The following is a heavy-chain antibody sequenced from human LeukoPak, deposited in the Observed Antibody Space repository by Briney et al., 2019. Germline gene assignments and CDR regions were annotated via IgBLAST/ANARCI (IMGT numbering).Heavy chain of an antibody. V-gene: IGHV3-74*01. J-gene: IGHJ6*02. CDR3: ARCSGSYCYYYGMDV. CDR1: GFTFSTYW. D-gene: IGHD3-10*02. CDR2: INSDGRSS. Sequence: PGGSLRLSCAASGFTFSTYWMHWVRQAPGKGLVWVSHINSDGRSSSYADSVKGRFTISRDNAKNTLYLQMNGLRAEDTAVYYCARCSGSYCYYYGMDVWGQGTTVTVSS.